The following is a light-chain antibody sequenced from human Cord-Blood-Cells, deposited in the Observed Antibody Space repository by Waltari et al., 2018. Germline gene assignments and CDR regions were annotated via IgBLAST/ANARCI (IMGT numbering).Light chain of an antibody. CDR2: EGR. J-gene: IGLJ3*02. Sequence: QSALTQPASVSGSPGQSITISCTGTSSDVGSYNLVSWYQQHPGKAPNLMIYEGRKRPSGFSNRFSGSKSGNTASLTISGLQAEDEADYYCCSYAGSSTLVFGGGTKLTVL. CDR1: SSDVGSYNL. CDR3: CSYAGSSTLV. V-gene: IGLV2-23*01.